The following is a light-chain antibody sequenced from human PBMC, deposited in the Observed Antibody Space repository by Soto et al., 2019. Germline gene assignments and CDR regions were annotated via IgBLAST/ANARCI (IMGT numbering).Light chain of an antibody. CDR3: QQYGSSLFT. J-gene: IGKJ3*01. Sequence: EIVLTQSPGTLSLSPGERATLSCRASQSVSSSYLAWYQQKPGQAPRLLIYGASSRATGIPDRFSGSGSGRVFTLTISRLEPEDFAVYYCQQYGSSLFTFGPGTKVDIK. CDR2: GAS. CDR1: QSVSSSY. V-gene: IGKV3-20*01.